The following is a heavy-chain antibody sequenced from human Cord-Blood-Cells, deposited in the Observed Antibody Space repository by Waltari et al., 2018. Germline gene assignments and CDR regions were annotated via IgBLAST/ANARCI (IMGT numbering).Heavy chain of an antibody. CDR2: IYWDDDK. J-gene: IGHJ6*02. CDR1: GFSLSTSGVG. Sequence: QITLKESGPTLVKPTQTLTLTCTFSGFSLSTSGVGVGWIRQPPGKALEWLALIYWDDDKRYSPALKSRLTITKDTSKNQVVLTMTNMDPVDTATYYGAHRGQQLVYYYYGMDVWGQGTTVTVSS. V-gene: IGHV2-5*02. CDR3: AHRGQQLVYYYYGMDV. D-gene: IGHD6-13*01.